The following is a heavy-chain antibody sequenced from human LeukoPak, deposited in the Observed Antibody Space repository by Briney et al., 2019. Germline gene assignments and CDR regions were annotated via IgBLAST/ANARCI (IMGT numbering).Heavy chain of an antibody. CDR3: AGFHPTYAFDI. V-gene: IGHV3-30*01. CDR2: ISYDGSNK. Sequence: GGSLRLSCAASGFTFSSYAMHWVRQAPGKGLEWVAVISYDGSNKYYADSVKGRFTISRDNSKNTLYLQMNSLRAEDTAVYYCAGFHPTYAFDIWGQGTMVTVSS. CDR1: GFTFSSYA. J-gene: IGHJ3*02.